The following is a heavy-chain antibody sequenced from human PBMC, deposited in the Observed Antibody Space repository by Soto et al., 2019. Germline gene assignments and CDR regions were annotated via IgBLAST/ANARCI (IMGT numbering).Heavy chain of an antibody. Sequence: ASVKVSCKASGYTFTSYGISWVRQAPGQGLEWMGWISAYNGNTNYAQKLQGRVTMTTDTSTSTAYMELRSLRSDDTAVYYCARSRGYDFWSGYLGGYYYYYGMDVCGQGTTVIVSS. J-gene: IGHJ6*02. D-gene: IGHD3-3*01. V-gene: IGHV1-18*01. CDR3: ARSRGYDFWSGYLGGYYYYYGMDV. CDR2: ISAYNGNT. CDR1: GYTFTSYG.